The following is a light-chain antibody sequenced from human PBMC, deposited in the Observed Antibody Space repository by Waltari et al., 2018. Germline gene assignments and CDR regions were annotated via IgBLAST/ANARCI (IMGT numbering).Light chain of an antibody. CDR1: SSNLGSNY. CDR3: ASWDDSHYV. V-gene: IGLV1-47*01. CDR2: RNN. Sequence: SSSNLGSNYLYWYQQLPGTAPKLLIYRNNQRPSGVPDRFSASKSGTSASLAISGLRSEDEAVYYCASWDDSHYVFGTGTQVTVL. J-gene: IGLJ1*01.